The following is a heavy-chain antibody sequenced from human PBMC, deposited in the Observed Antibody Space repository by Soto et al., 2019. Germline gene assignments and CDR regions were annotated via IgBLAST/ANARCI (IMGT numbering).Heavy chain of an antibody. J-gene: IGHJ3*02. CDR3: AKDWERAIAAAGKSDAFDI. D-gene: IGHD6-13*01. V-gene: IGHV3-30*18. Sequence: GGSLRLSCAASGFTFSSYGMHWVRQAPGKGLEWVAVISYDGSNKYYADSVKGRFTISRDNSKNTLYLQMNSLRAEDTAVYYCAKDWERAIAAAGKSDAFDIWGQGTMVTVSS. CDR1: GFTFSSYG. CDR2: ISYDGSNK.